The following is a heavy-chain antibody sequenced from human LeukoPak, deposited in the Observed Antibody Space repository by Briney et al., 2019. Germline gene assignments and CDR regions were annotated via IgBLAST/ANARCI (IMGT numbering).Heavy chain of an antibody. CDR2: INHNSGGT. CDR3: ARDLRATMVALRLFDY. CDR1: GYSFTGYY. J-gene: IGHJ4*02. D-gene: IGHD4/OR15-4a*01. V-gene: IGHV1-2*02. Sequence: ASVKVSCKASGYSFTGYYMHWVRQAPGQGLEWMGWINHNSGGTNYAQKFQGRVTITRDTSISTAYMELSRLRSDDTAVYYCARDLRATMVALRLFDYLGLRTLVSVSS.